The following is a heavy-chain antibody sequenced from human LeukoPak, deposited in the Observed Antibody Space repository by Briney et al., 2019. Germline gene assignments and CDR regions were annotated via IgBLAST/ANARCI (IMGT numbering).Heavy chain of an antibody. CDR3: ASGTTDIVVVPATLRNYYFDY. CDR2: ISAYNGNT. Sequence: GASVQVSCKASGYTFTSYGISWVRQAPGQGLEWMGWISAYNGNTNYAQKLQGRVTMTTDTSTSTAYMELSSLRSEDTAVYYCASGTTDIVVVPATLRNYYFDYWGQGTLVTVSS. CDR1: GYTFTSYG. D-gene: IGHD2-2*01. V-gene: IGHV1-18*01. J-gene: IGHJ4*02.